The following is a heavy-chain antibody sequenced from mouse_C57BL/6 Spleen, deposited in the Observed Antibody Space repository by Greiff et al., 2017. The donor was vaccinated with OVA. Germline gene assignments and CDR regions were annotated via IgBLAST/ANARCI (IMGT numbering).Heavy chain of an antibody. D-gene: IGHD1-1*01. J-gene: IGHJ1*03. CDR2: IYPGSGST. V-gene: IGHV1-55*01. CDR3: AGGARSTVVLWYFDV. Sequence: QVQLQQSGAELVKPGASVKMSCKASGYTFTSYWITWVKQRPGQGLEWIGDIYPGSGSTNYNEKFKSKATLTVDTSSSTAYMQLSSLTSEDSAVYYCAGGARSTVVLWYFDVWGTGTTVTVSS. CDR1: GYTFTSYW.